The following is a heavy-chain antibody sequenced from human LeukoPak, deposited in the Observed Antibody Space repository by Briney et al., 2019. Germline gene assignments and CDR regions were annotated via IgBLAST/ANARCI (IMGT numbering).Heavy chain of an antibody. J-gene: IGHJ6*02. Sequence: PSETLSLTCAVYGGSFSGYYWSWIRQPPGKGLEWIGEINHSGSTNYNPSLKSRVTISVDTSKNQFSLKLSSVTAADTAVYYCASSLRFHHYYYYGMDVWGQGTTVTVSS. CDR3: ASSLRFHHYYYYGMDV. CDR1: GGSFSGYY. V-gene: IGHV4-34*01. CDR2: INHSGST. D-gene: IGHD3-3*01.